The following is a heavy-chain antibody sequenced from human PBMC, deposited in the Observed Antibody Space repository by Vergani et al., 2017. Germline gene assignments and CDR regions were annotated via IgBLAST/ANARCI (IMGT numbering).Heavy chain of an antibody. V-gene: IGHV3-7*03. CDR3: ARDSLGEIYDCWSGYWYFDY. D-gene: IGHD3-3*01. J-gene: IGHJ4*02. CDR2: IKQDGSEK. Sequence: EVQLVESGGGLVQPGGSLRLSCAASGFTFSSYWMSWVRQAPGKGLEWVANIKQDGSEKYYVDSVKGRFTISRDNAKNSLYLQMNSLRAEDTAVYYCARDSLGEIYDCWSGYWYFDYWGQGTLVTVSS. CDR1: GFTFSSYW.